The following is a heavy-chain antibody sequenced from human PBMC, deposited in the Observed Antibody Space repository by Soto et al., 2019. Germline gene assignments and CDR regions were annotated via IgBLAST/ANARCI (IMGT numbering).Heavy chain of an antibody. CDR1: GGTFSSYT. CDR3: AGDPDSHYNDSHASSYP. CDR2: IIPIIGII. D-gene: IGHD4-4*01. V-gene: IGHV1-69*04. Sequence: SVKATCKERGGTFSSYTITWVQQATEQGLEWMGRIIPIIGIINYAQKFQGRVTISADKFTGTAYMELTGLRSDDTAVYYCAGDPDSHYNDSHASSYPWGQGTLVTVSS. J-gene: IGHJ5*02.